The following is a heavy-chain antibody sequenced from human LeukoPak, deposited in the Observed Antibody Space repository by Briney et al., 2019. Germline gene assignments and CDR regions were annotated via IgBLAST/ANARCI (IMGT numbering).Heavy chain of an antibody. CDR3: ARDSYVDSEAVRWFDP. CDR1: GLTVSSDY. J-gene: IGHJ5*02. D-gene: IGHD4-17*01. Sequence: GGSLRLSCAASGLTVSSDYMSWVRQAPGKGLEWVSVIYRGGPTYYADSVKGRFTISRDNSKNTLYLQMNSLRAEDTAVYYCARDSYVDSEAVRWFDPWGQGTLVTVSS. V-gene: IGHV3-66*01. CDR2: IYRGGPT.